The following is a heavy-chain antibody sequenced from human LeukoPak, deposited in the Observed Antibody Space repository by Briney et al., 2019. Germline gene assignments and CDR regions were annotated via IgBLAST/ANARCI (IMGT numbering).Heavy chain of an antibody. CDR1: GGSISSYY. D-gene: IGHD6-13*01. J-gene: IGHJ5*02. Sequence: SETLSLTRTVSGGSISSYYWSWIRQPAGKGLEWIGRIYISGTTNYNPSLKSRVTMSVDTSKNQFSLKLSSVTAADTAVYYCARAGRYSSSWYTLTNWFDPWGQGTLVTVSS. V-gene: IGHV4-4*07. CDR3: ARAGRYSSSWYTLTNWFDP. CDR2: IYISGTT.